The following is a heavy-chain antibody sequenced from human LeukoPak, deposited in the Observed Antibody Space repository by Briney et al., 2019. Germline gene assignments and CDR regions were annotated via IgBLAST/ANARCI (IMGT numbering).Heavy chain of an antibody. Sequence: SETLSLTCTVSGGSFSSYYWTWIRQPAGKGLEWIGRIYNSGPPNYSPSLESRVTMSLDTSKNRFSLSLSSVTAADTAVYYCARDRLGATGHWRIDVWGRGTLVTVSS. J-gene: IGHJ2*01. V-gene: IGHV4-4*07. CDR2: IYNSGPP. CDR1: GGSFSSYY. CDR3: ARDRLGATGHWRIDV. D-gene: IGHD1-26*01.